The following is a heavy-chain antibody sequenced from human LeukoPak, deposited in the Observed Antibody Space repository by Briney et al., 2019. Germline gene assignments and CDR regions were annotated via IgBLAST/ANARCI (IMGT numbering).Heavy chain of an antibody. CDR3: ATDCSGNRCYSL. J-gene: IGHJ4*02. D-gene: IGHD2-15*01. Sequence: GGSLRLSCAASGFTFSSYGMHRVRQAPNKGLEWVAVISYDGSNKYYADSVKGRFTISRDNSKNTLYLQMNSLRAEDTAVYYCATDCSGNRCYSLWGQGTLVTVSS. CDR2: ISYDGSNK. CDR1: GFTFSSYG. V-gene: IGHV3-30*03.